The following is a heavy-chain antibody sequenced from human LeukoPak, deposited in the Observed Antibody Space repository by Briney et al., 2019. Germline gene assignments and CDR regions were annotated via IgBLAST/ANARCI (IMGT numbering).Heavy chain of an antibody. V-gene: IGHV1-69*02. CDR3: ARARGDYDSSGYYYYYYGMDV. Sequence: SVKVSCKASGGTFSSYTISWVRQAPGQGPEWMGRIIPILGIANYAQKFQGRVTITADKSTGTAYMELSSLRSEDTAVYYCARARGDYDSSGYYYYYYGMDVWGQGTTVTVSS. J-gene: IGHJ6*02. D-gene: IGHD3-22*01. CDR1: GGTFSSYT. CDR2: IIPILGIA.